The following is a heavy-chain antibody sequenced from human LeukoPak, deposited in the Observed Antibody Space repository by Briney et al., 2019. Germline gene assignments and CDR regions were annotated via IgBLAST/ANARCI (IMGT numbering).Heavy chain of an antibody. CDR1: GGSISSYY. J-gene: IGHJ5*02. D-gene: IGHD2-2*01. CDR3: ARQPARHLYNWFDP. Sequence: SETLSLTCTVSGGSISSYYWSWIRQPAGKGLEWIGRIYTSGSTNYNPSLKSRVTMSVDTSKNQFSLKLSSVTAADTAVYYCARQPARHLYNWFDPWGQGTLATVSS. V-gene: IGHV4-4*07. CDR2: IYTSGST.